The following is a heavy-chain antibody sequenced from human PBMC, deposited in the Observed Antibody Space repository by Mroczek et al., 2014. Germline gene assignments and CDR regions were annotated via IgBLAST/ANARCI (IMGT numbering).Heavy chain of an antibody. J-gene: IGHJ6*03. Sequence: VQLVQSGGGLVQPGRSLRLSCAASGFTFDDYAMHWVRQAPGKGLEWVSGISWSSGSIGYADSVKGRFTISRDNAKNSLYLQMNSLRAEDTALYYCAKXSVYSNYGRRAYYYYYYMDVWGQRDHGHRLL. D-gene: IGHD4-11*01. CDR3: AKXSVYSNYGRRAYYYYYYMDV. V-gene: IGHV3-9*01. CDR2: ISWSSGSI. CDR1: GFTFDDYA.